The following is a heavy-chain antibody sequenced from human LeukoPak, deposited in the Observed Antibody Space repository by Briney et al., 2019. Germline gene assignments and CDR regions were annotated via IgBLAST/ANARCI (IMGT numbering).Heavy chain of an antibody. D-gene: IGHD6-13*01. CDR2: IYYSGSA. Sequence: SDTLSLPCTVSGGSICNYYWSCLRQPRGKGLEGIGYIYYSGSANYNPSLKSRVTLSVDTSKNQFSLKLSSVTAADTAVYYCARGSIAAAEGSHWFDPWGQGTLVTVSS. V-gene: IGHV4-59*07. J-gene: IGHJ5*02. CDR3: ARGSIAAAEGSHWFDP. CDR1: GGSICNYY.